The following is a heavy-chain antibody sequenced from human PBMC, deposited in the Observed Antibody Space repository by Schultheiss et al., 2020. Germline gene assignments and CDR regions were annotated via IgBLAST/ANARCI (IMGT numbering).Heavy chain of an antibody. Sequence: ASVKVSCKASGYTFTNYDINWVRQATGQGLEWMGWMNPNSGNTGYAQKFQGRVTMTRNTSISTAYMELSSLRSEDTAVYYCARMTFSPRWEWIDYGMDVWGQGHTGTVSS. D-gene: IGHD1-26*01. CDR1: GYTFTNYD. V-gene: IGHV1-8*01. CDR2: MNPNSGNT. J-gene: IGHJ6*02. CDR3: ARMTFSPRWEWIDYGMDV.